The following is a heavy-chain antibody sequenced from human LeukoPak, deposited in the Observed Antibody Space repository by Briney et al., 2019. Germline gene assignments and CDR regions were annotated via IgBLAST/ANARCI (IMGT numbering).Heavy chain of an antibody. J-gene: IGHJ4*02. CDR2: ICYSGST. D-gene: IGHD6-19*01. CDR3: ARIDRAVSGTIDY. V-gene: IGHV4-59*08. Sequence: SETLSLTCTVSGGSISSYFWSWIRQPPGKGLEWIGYICYSGSTNYNPSLKSRVTMSVDTSKNQFSLKLSSVTAADTAVYDCARIDRAVSGTIDYWGQGTLVTVSS. CDR1: GGSISSYF.